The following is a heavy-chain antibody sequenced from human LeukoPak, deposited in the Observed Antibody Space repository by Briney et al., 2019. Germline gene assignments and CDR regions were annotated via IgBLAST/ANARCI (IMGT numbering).Heavy chain of an antibody. Sequence: GGSLRLSCAASGFTFSSYAMHWVRQAPGKGLEWVAVISYDGSNKYYADSVKGRFTISRDNSKNTLYLQMNSLRAEDTAVYYCARDGYSNHDFDYWGQGTLVTVSS. D-gene: IGHD4-11*01. CDR1: GFTFSSYA. J-gene: IGHJ4*02. V-gene: IGHV3-30-3*01. CDR2: ISYDGSNK. CDR3: ARDGYSNHDFDY.